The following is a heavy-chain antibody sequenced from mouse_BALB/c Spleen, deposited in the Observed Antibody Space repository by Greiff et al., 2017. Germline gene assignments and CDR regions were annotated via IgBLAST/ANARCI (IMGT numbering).Heavy chain of an antibody. Sequence: DVKLVESGGGLVQPGGSLKLSCAASGFTFSSYTMSWVRQTPEKRLEWVAYISNGGGSTYYPDTVKGRFTISRDNAKNTLYLQMSSLKSEDTAMYYCARQGVRRRGMDYWGQGTSVTVSS. J-gene: IGHJ4*01. CDR2: ISNGGGST. V-gene: IGHV5-12-2*01. CDR3: ARQGVRRRGMDY. CDR1: GFTFSSYT. D-gene: IGHD2-14*01.